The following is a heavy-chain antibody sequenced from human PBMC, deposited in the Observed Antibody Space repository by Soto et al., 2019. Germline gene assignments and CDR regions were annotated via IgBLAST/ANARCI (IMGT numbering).Heavy chain of an antibody. Sequence: GGSLRLSCAASGFTFSSYGMHWVRQAPGKGLEWVAVIWYDGSNKYYADSVKGRFTISRDNSKNTLYLQMNSLRAEDTAVYYCAIEVDTAMVHYYYGMDVWGQGTTVTVS. CDR3: AIEVDTAMVHYYYGMDV. D-gene: IGHD5-18*01. J-gene: IGHJ6*02. CDR1: GFTFSSYG. V-gene: IGHV3-33*01. CDR2: IWYDGSNK.